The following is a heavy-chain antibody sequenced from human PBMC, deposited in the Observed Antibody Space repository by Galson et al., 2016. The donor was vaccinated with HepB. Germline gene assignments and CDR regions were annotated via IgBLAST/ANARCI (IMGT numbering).Heavy chain of an antibody. CDR2: IAYDGSNK. V-gene: IGHV3-30*19. CDR3: ARDARYSSNWYYGVASPGFYYYGMDV. J-gene: IGHJ6*02. CDR1: GFTFSASG. Sequence: SLRLSCAASGFTFSASGMHWVRQTPGKGLEWVALIAYDGSNKYYADSVKGRFTISRDNSKNTLYLQMNSLRAEDTAIYYCARDARYSSNWYYGVASPGFYYYGMDVWGQGTTVTVSS. D-gene: IGHD6-13*01.